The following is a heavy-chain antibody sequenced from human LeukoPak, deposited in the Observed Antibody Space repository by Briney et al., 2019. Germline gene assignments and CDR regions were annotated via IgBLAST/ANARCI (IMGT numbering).Heavy chain of an antibody. CDR1: GGSFSGYY. D-gene: IGHD3-16*01. CDR2: INHSGST. CDR3: ARFGAPKAYYYYGMDV. Sequence: PSETLSLTCAVYGGSFSGYYWSWLRQPPGKGLEWIGEINHSGSTNYNPSLKSRVTISVDTSKNQFSLKLSSVTAADTAVYYCARFGAPKAYYYYGMDVWGQGTTVTVSS. J-gene: IGHJ6*02. V-gene: IGHV4-34*01.